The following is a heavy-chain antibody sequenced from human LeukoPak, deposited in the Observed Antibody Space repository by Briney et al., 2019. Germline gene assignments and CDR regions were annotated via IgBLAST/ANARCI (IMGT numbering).Heavy chain of an antibody. CDR2: MNPNSGNT. D-gene: IGHD3-3*01. CDR1: GYTFTSYD. J-gene: IGHJ5*02. V-gene: IGHV1-8*01. Sequence: ASVKVSCKASGYTFTSYDINWVRQATGQGLEWMGWMNPNSGNTGYAQKFRGRVTMTRNTSISTAYMERSSLRSEDTAVYYCARAGVPLRAIFGVVIYGNWFDPWGQGTLVTVSS. CDR3: ARAGVPLRAIFGVVIYGNWFDP.